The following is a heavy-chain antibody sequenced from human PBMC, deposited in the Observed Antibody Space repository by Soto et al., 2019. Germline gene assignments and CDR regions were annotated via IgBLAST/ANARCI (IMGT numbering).Heavy chain of an antibody. J-gene: IGHJ6*03. CDR2: ISESSTYI. CDR3: ARLGWGITAANYYIDF. D-gene: IGHD6-13*01. CDR1: KFVYIGYR. V-gene: IGHV3-21*01. Sequence: PACSLRQCCADGKFVYIGYRLNWIQQTPGKGLEWVSSISESSTYIYHADAAKGRFTISRDNAENSLYLQMNSLRAEDTAVYYCARLGWGITAANYYIDFWVKGTPVTVSS.